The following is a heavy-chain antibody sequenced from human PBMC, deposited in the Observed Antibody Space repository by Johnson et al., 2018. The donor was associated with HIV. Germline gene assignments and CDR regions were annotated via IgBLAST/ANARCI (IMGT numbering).Heavy chain of an antibody. CDR3: AKDDRELDAFDI. J-gene: IGHJ3*02. V-gene: IGHV3-33*06. CDR1: GFTFSSYG. CDR2: IWYDGSNK. D-gene: IGHD1-26*01. Sequence: QVQLVESGGGLVQPGGSLRFSCAASGFTFSSYGMHWVRQAPGKGLEWVAVIWYDGSNKYYADSVKGRFTISRDNSKNTLYLQMNSLRAEDTAVYYCAKDDRELDAFDIWGQGTMVTVSS.